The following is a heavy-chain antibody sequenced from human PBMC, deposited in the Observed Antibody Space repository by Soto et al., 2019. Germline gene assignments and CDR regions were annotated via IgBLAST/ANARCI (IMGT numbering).Heavy chain of an antibody. CDR1: GASVSSGGYY. V-gene: IGHV4-61*08. CDR2: IYYTGST. D-gene: IGHD6-6*01. Sequence: ETLSLTCSVSGASVSSGGYYWTWIRQPPGKGLEWIGYIYYTGSTTYNPSLKSRVTISADTSKNQFSLKLTSVTAADTAIYYCARAGRYTSSYWGQGTLVTVSS. J-gene: IGHJ4*02. CDR3: ARAGRYTSSY.